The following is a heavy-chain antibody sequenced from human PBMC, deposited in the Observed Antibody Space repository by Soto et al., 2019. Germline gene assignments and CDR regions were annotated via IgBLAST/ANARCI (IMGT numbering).Heavy chain of an antibody. D-gene: IGHD3-10*01. V-gene: IGHV1-18*01. Sequence: QVQLVQSGAEVKKPGASVKVSCKASGYTFTSYSISWVRQAPGQGLEWMGWISAYNGNTNYAQKLQGRVTMTTDTSTSTAYMELGSLRSDDTAVYYCARRAKARGVLYYYMDVWGKGTTVTVSS. CDR3: ARRAKARGVLYYYMDV. CDR2: ISAYNGNT. CDR1: GYTFTSYS. J-gene: IGHJ6*03.